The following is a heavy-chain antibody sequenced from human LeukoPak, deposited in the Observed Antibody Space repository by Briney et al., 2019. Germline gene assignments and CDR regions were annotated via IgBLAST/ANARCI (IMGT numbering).Heavy chain of an antibody. CDR3: AKGDVFGNYYYEMDV. D-gene: IGHD3-10*01. CDR1: GFTFSDYA. V-gene: IGHV3-23*01. CDR2: IRGSGATT. J-gene: IGHJ6*02. Sequence: PGGSLRLSCAASGFTFSDYAMSWVRQAPGKGLEWVSGIRGSGATTKYADSVKGRFSISKDKSKNTLYVQMNSLRVEDTAVYYCAKGDVFGNYYYEMDVWGQGTTVTVSS.